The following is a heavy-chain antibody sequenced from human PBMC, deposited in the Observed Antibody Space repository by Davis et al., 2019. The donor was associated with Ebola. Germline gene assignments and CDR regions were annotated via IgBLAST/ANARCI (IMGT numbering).Heavy chain of an antibody. Sequence: ASVKVSCKATGYTLTDYQMHWVRRAPGQGLEWMGWINTGNGNTKYSQSFKGRVTVTRDTSASTAYMELRSLRSDDTAVYYCAREVRFLEWLLSHHDAFDIWGQGTMVTVSS. D-gene: IGHD3-3*01. CDR1: GYTLTDYQ. CDR3: AREVRFLEWLLSHHDAFDI. V-gene: IGHV1/OR15-3*02. CDR2: INTGNGNT. J-gene: IGHJ3*02.